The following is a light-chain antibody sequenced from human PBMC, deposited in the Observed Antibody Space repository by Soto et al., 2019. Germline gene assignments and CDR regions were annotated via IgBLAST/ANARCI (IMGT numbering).Light chain of an antibody. V-gene: IGKV3-11*01. Sequence: EIVLTQSPATLSLSPGERATLSCRASQSVSSYLAWYQQKPGQAPRLLIYDSSNRATGIPARFSGSGSGTDFTLTISSLEPEDFAVYYCQRRSKWVGTFGQGTKLEIK. CDR2: DSS. CDR1: QSVSSY. J-gene: IGKJ2*01. CDR3: QRRSKWVGT.